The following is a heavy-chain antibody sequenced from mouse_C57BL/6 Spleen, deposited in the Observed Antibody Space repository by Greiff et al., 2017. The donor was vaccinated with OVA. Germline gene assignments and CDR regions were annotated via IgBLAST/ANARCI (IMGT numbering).Heavy chain of an antibody. Sequence: QVQLNESGPELVKPGASVKISCKASGYAFSSSWMNWVKQRPGKGLEWIGRIYPGDGDTNYNGKFKGKATLTADKSSSTAYMQLSSLTSEDSAVYFWAKTVVALYYYAMDYWGQGTSVTVSS. CDR2: IYPGDGDT. CDR3: AKTVVALYYYAMDY. CDR1: GYAFSSSW. J-gene: IGHJ4*01. V-gene: IGHV1-82*01. D-gene: IGHD1-1*01.